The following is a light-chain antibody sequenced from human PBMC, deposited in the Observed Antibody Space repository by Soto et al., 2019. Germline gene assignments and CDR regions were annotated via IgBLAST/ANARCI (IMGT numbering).Light chain of an antibody. CDR1: QSVSSS. V-gene: IGKV3-11*01. CDR3: QQRSDWPRT. Sequence: ETVLTQSPATLSLSPGERATLSCRASQSVSSSLAWYQQKPGQAPRLLIYDASNRATGIRARFSGSGSGTDFTLTISSLEPEDFAVYYCQQRSDWPRTFGQGTKLEIK. J-gene: IGKJ2*01. CDR2: DAS.